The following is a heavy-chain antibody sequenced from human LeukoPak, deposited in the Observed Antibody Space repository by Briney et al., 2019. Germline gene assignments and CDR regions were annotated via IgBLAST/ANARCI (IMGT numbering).Heavy chain of an antibody. Sequence: SETLSLTCTVSGGSISSYYWSWIRQPPGKGLEWIGYIYYSGSTNYNPSLKSRVTISVDTSKNQFSLKLSSVTAADTAVYYCGGSGSYYNEIFWGQGTLVTVSS. V-gene: IGHV4-59*08. D-gene: IGHD3-10*01. CDR2: IYYSGST. CDR1: GGSISSYY. CDR3: GGSGSYYNEIF. J-gene: IGHJ4*02.